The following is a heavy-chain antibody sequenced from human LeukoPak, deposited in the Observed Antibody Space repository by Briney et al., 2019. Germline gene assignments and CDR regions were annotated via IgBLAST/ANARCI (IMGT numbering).Heavy chain of an antibody. Sequence: PGGSLRLSCAASGFTISSYWMHWVRQAPGKGLVWVSRISGDWASTSYADSVKGRFIISRDNAKNTVFLQMNSLRADDTAVYYCATSRSSNWFDPWGQGTLVTVSS. CDR1: GFTISSYW. CDR2: ISGDWAST. V-gene: IGHV3-74*01. J-gene: IGHJ5*02. CDR3: ATSRSSNWFDP. D-gene: IGHD6-6*01.